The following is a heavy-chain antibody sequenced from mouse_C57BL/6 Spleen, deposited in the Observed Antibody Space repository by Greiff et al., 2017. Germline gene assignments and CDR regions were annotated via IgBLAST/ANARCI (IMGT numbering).Heavy chain of an antibody. CDR3: TRVDSSRYAYAMDY. Sequence: EVKVEESGEGLVKPGGSLKLSCAASGFTFSSHAMSWVRQTPEKRLEWVAYISSGGDYIYYADTVKGRFTISRDNARNTLYLQMSSLKSEDTAMYYCTRVDSSRYAYAMDYWGQGTSVTVSS. D-gene: IGHD3-2*02. CDR1: GFTFSSHA. CDR2: ISSGGDYI. J-gene: IGHJ4*01. V-gene: IGHV5-9-1*02.